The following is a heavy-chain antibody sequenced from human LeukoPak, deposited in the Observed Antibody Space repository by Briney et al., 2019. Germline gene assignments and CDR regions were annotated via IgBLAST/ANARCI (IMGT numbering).Heavy chain of an antibody. Sequence: GESLKISCKGSGYTFTSYWIGWVRQMPGKGLEWMGIIYPGDSDTGYSPSFQGQVTISADKSISTAYLQWSSLKASDTAMYYCARSVAVAGPFFDYWGQGTLVTVSS. CDR1: GYTFTSYW. J-gene: IGHJ4*02. CDR3: ARSVAVAGPFFDY. D-gene: IGHD6-19*01. V-gene: IGHV5-51*01. CDR2: IYPGDSDT.